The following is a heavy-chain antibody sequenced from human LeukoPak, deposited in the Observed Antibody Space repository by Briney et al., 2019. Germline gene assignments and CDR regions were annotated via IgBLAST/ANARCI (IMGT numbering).Heavy chain of an antibody. CDR3: ARDRGFSYGIDF. CDR1: GFTFSDYW. Sequence: GGSLRLSCAASGFTFSDYWMSWVRQAPGKGREWVANIQQYGSEKYYVGSVKGRFTISRDNTKKSLFLQVSSLTGEDTAVCYCARDRGFSYGIDFWGQGTLVTVSS. J-gene: IGHJ4*02. V-gene: IGHV3-7*04. CDR2: IQQYGSEK. D-gene: IGHD5-18*01.